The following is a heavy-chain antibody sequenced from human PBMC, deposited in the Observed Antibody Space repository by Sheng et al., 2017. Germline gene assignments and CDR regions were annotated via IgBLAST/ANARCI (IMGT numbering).Heavy chain of an antibody. CDR2: IYHSGST. CDR1: GYSISSGYY. CDR3: ARERPAAIMIGPGWFDP. J-gene: IGHJ5*02. D-gene: IGHD2-2*01. V-gene: IGHV4-38-2*02. Sequence: QVQLQESGPGLVKPSETLSLTCAVSGYSISSGYYWGWIRQPPGKGLEWIGSIYHSGSTYYNPSLKSRVTISVDTSKNQFSLKLSSVTAADTAVYYCARERPAAIMIGPGWFDPWGQGTLVTVSS.